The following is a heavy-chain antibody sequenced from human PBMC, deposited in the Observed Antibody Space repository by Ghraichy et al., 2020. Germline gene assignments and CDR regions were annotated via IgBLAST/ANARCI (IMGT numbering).Heavy chain of an antibody. CDR3: ARLGLDPADPTSFDY. CDR1: SGSFSDYY. J-gene: IGHJ4*02. V-gene: IGHV4-34*01. D-gene: IGHD6-19*01. Sequence: SETLSLTCAVYSGSFSDYYWSWIRQPPGKGLEWIGEINHSGSTNYNPSLKSRFTISVDTSKSQFSLNLSSVTAADTAMYYCARLGLDPADPTSFDYWGQGTLVTVSS. CDR2: INHSGST.